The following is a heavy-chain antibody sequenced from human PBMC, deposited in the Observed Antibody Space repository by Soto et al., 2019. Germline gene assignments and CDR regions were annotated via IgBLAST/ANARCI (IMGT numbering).Heavy chain of an antibody. CDR1: GGSISSSSYY. V-gene: IGHV4-39*01. Sequence: SETLSLTCTVSGGSISSSSYYWGWIRQPPGKGLEWIGSIYYSGSTYYNPSLKSRVTISVDTSKNQFSLKLSSVTAADTAVYYCARIPSHCSGGSCWGYYYYMDVWGKGTTVTVSS. CDR2: IYYSGST. CDR3: ARIPSHCSGGSCWGYYYYMDV. J-gene: IGHJ6*03. D-gene: IGHD2-15*01.